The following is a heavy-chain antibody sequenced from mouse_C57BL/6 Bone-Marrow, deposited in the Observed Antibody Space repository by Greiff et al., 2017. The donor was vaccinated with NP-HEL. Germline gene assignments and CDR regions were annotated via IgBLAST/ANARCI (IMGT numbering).Heavy chain of an antibody. V-gene: IGHV5-4*03. CDR2: ISDGGSYT. D-gene: IGHD1-1*01. Sequence: EVKLVESGGGLVKPGGSLKLSCAASGFTFSSYAMSWVRQTPEKRLEWVATISDGGSYTYYPDNGKGRFTISRDNAKNNLYLQMSHLKSEDTAMYYCARGDYYGSSYNFDYWGQGTTLTVSS. CDR1: GFTFSSYA. CDR3: ARGDYYGSSYNFDY. J-gene: IGHJ2*01.